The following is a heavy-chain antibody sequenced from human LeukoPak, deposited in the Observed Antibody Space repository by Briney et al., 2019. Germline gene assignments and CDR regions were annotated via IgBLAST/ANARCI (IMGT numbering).Heavy chain of an antibody. CDR2: INPNSGGT. V-gene: IGHV1-2*02. Sequence: ALVKVSCKASGYTFTGYYMHWVRQAPGQGLEWMGWINPNSGGTNYAQKFQGRVTMTRDTSISTAYMELSRLRSDDTAVYYCARDWFPDILTGYYNSDAFDIWGQGTMVTVSS. D-gene: IGHD3-9*01. J-gene: IGHJ3*02. CDR1: GYTFTGYY. CDR3: ARDWFPDILTGYYNSDAFDI.